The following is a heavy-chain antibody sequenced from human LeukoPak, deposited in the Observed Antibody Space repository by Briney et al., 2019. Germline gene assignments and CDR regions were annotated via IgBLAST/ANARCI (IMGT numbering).Heavy chain of an antibody. J-gene: IGHJ4*02. CDR3: ARGKEQWLVRYYFDY. V-gene: IGHV3-30-3*01. D-gene: IGHD6-19*01. Sequence: GGSLRLSCAASGFTFSSYAMHWVRQAPGKGLEWVAVISYDGSNKYYADSVKGRFTISRDNSKNTLYLQMNSLRAEDTAVYYCARGKEQWLVRYYFDYWGQGTPVTVSS. CDR2: ISYDGSNK. CDR1: GFTFSSYA.